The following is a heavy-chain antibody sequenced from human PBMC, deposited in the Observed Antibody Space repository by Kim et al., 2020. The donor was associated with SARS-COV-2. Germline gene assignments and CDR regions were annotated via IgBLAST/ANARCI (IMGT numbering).Heavy chain of an antibody. CDR3: AKESDWVAFDY. V-gene: IGHV3-23*01. Sequence: DYADAVEGRFPTSRDNSKNTLYLQMNSLRAEDTAVYYCAKESDWVAFDYWGQGTLVTVSS. D-gene: IGHD3-9*01. J-gene: IGHJ4*02.